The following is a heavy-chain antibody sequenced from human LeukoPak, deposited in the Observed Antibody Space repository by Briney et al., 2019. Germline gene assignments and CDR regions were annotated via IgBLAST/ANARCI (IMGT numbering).Heavy chain of an antibody. Sequence: SETLSLTCTVSGGSISSYYWSWIRQPPGKGLEWIGYIYYSGNTYFNPSLKSRVTISLDTSKNQFSLNLSSVTAADTAVYYCARGEDNWFDPWGQGTLVTVSS. J-gene: IGHJ5*02. CDR1: GGSISSYY. V-gene: IGHV4-59*12. CDR3: ARGEDNWFDP. D-gene: IGHD1-26*01. CDR2: IYYSGNT.